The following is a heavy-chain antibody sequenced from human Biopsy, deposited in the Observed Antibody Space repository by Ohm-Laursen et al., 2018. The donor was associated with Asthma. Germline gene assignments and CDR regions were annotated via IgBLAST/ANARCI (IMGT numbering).Heavy chain of an antibody. Sequence: TLSLTCAASGFTFSSYGMYWVRQAPGKGLEWVAVISYDGSNKYYADSVKGRFTISRDNSKNTLYLQMNSLRAEDTAVYYCASQSSGPDFWSGYYYFDYWGQGTLVTVSS. D-gene: IGHD3-3*01. CDR1: GFTFSSYG. J-gene: IGHJ4*02. CDR2: ISYDGSNK. V-gene: IGHV3-30*03. CDR3: ASQSSGPDFWSGYYYFDY.